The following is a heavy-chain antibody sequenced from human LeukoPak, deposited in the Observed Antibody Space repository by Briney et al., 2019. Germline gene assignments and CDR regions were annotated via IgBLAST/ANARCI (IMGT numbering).Heavy chain of an antibody. CDR1: GYTLTELS. CDR3: ATDPYYYDSSGYYPSFDY. Sequence: ASVKVSCKVSGYTLTELSMHWVRQAPGKGLEWMGGFDPEDGETIYAQKFQGRVTMTEDTSTDTAYMELSSLRSEDTAVYYCATDPYYYDSSGYYPSFDYWGQGTLVTVSS. CDR2: FDPEDGET. J-gene: IGHJ4*02. V-gene: IGHV1-24*01. D-gene: IGHD3-22*01.